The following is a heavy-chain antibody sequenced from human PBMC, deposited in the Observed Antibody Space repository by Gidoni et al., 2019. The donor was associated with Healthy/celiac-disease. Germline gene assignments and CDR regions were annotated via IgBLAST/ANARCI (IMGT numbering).Heavy chain of an antibody. D-gene: IGHD2-2*02. V-gene: IGHV3-9*01. CDR1: GFTFDDYA. Sequence: EVQLVESGGGLVQPGRSLRLSCAASGFTFDDYAMHWVRQAPGKGLEWVSGISWNRGSIGYADSVKGRFTISRDNAKNSLYLQMNSLRAEDTALYYCAKEGAPFVVVPAAIRNGMDVWGQGTTVTVSS. CDR3: AKEGAPFVVVPAAIRNGMDV. CDR2: ISWNRGSI. J-gene: IGHJ6*02.